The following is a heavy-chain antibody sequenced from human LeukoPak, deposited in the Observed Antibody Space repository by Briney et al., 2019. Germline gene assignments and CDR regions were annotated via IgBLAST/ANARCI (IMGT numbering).Heavy chain of an antibody. J-gene: IGHJ4*02. CDR2: IASDGSST. Sequence: GGSLRLSCAASGFTFSSYWMNWVRQAPGKGLVWVSRIASDGSSTTYADSVKGRLSISRDNAKNALYLQMNSLRVEDTAVYYCARGRPHGNDYWGQGTLVTVSS. V-gene: IGHV3-74*01. CDR3: ARGRPHGNDY. CDR1: GFTFSSYW. D-gene: IGHD4-23*01.